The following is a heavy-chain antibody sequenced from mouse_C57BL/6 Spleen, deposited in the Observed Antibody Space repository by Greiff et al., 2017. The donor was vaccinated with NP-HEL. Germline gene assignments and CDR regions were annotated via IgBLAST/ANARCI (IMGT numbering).Heavy chain of an antibody. CDR1: GYAFSSSW. D-gene: IGHD2-4*01. CDR2: IYPGDGDT. CDR3: ARRGYDYGYAMDY. V-gene: IGHV1-82*01. Sequence: VQLKESGPELVKPGASVKISCKASGYAFSSSWMNWVKQRPGKGLEWIGRIYPGDGDTNYNGKFKGKATLTADKSSSTAYMQLSSLTSEDSAVYFCARRGYDYGYAMDYWGQGTSVTVSS. J-gene: IGHJ4*01.